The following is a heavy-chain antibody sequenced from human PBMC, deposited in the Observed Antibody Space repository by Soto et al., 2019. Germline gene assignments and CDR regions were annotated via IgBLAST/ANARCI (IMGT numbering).Heavy chain of an antibody. CDR3: ASGGLYI. CDR2: IGTDGDT. D-gene: IGHD3-16*01. Sequence: EVQLVESGGGLVQPGGSLRLSCAASGFTFSNYDMHWVRQTSGKGLEWVAGIGTDGDTFYPGSVKGRFSISREDAKNSFYLQMNSLRAEDPAVYYCASGGLYICGQGTLVTVSS. V-gene: IGHV3-13*01. CDR1: GFTFSNYD. J-gene: IGHJ4*02.